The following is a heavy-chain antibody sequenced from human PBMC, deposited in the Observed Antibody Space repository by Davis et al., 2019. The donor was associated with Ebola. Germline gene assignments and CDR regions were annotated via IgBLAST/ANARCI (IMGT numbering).Heavy chain of an antibody. CDR1: GYTFTNYY. Sequence: ASVKVSCKAFGYTFTNYYVHWVRQAPGQGLEWMGVINPSAGYTNYAQKFQGRVTMTRDTSISTAYMELSRLRSDDTAVYYCARDGSLSGWLHYWGQGTLVTVSS. CDR3: ARDGSLSGWLHY. CDR2: INPSAGYT. V-gene: IGHV1-2*02. D-gene: IGHD6-19*01. J-gene: IGHJ4*02.